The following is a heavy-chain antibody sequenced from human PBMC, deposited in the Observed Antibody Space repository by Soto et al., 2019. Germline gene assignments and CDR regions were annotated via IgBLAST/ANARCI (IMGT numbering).Heavy chain of an antibody. J-gene: IGHJ6*02. Sequence: GGSLRLSCTASGFTFGDYAMSWVRQAPGKGLEWVGFIRSKAYGGTTEYAASVKGRFTISREDSKSIAYLQMNSLKTEDTAVYYCTRAGRIPLCLCDYYYYGMDVWGQGTTVTVSS. CDR1: GFTFGDYA. V-gene: IGHV3-49*04. D-gene: IGHD5-18*01. CDR2: IRSKAYGGTT. CDR3: TRAGRIPLCLCDYYYYGMDV.